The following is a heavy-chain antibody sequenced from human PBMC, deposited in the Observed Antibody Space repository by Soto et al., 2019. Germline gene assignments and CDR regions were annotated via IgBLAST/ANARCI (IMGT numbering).Heavy chain of an antibody. J-gene: IGHJ5*02. CDR1: GYTFTGYY. CDR3: AALSIAARPSNWFDP. D-gene: IGHD6-6*01. CDR2: INPNSGGT. Sequence: VASVKVSCKASGYTFTGYYMHWVRQAPGQGLEWMGWINPNSGGTNYAQKFQGRVTMTRGTSISTAYMELSRLRSDDTAVYYCAALSIAARPSNWFDPWGQGTLVTVSS. V-gene: IGHV1-2*02.